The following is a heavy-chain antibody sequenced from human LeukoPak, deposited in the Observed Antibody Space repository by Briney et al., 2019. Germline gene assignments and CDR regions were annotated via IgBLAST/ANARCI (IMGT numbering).Heavy chain of an antibody. Sequence: GGSLRLSCAASGFTFSNYRMNWVRQAPGKGLEWVSGINWDGESTGYGDSVQGRFIISRDNAENALYLQMNGLRAEDTAVYYCARDLSASWYSLAYWGRGAPVTVSS. V-gene: IGHV3-20*04. D-gene: IGHD6-13*01. CDR3: ARDLSASWYSLAY. CDR1: GFTFSNYR. CDR2: INWDGEST. J-gene: IGHJ4*02.